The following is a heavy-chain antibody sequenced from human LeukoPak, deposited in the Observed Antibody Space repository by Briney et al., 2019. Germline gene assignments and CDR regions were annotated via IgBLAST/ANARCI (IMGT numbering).Heavy chain of an antibody. CDR2: ISYDGSNK. CDR1: GFTFSSYA. J-gene: IGHJ6*02. V-gene: IGHV3-30-3*01. D-gene: IGHD1-26*01. CDR3: ARVYSGSYFLYYYYGMDV. Sequence: GRSLRLSCAASGFTFSSYAMHWVRQAPGKGLEWVAVISYDGSNKYYADSVKGRFTISRDHSKNTLYLQMNSLRAEDTAVYYCARVYSGSYFLYYYYGMDVWGQGTTVTVSS.